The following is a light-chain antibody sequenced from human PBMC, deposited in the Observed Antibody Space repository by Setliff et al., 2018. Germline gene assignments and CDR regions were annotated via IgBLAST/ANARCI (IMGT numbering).Light chain of an antibody. Sequence: QSALTQPPSASGSPGQSLTISCTGTSRDIGAYNSVSWYQQHPGKAPKLLIYEVTKRPSGVPDRFSGSKSGNTASLTVSGLQAEDEADYYCSSYAGSNNYVFGTGTKGTV. CDR1: SRDIGAYNS. V-gene: IGLV2-8*01. CDR3: SSYAGSNNYV. J-gene: IGLJ1*01. CDR2: EVT.